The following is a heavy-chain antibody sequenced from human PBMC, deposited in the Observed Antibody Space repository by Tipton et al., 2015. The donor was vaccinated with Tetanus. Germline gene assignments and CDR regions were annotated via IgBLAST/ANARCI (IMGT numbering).Heavy chain of an antibody. CDR3: ARSFRPRRITMVRGALGYFDY. V-gene: IGHV4-30-4*01. J-gene: IGHJ4*02. D-gene: IGHD3-10*01. CDR2: IYYSGGT. Sequence: TLSLTCAVSGGSISSDDYYWSWIRQPPGKGLEWIGYIYYSGGTYYNPPLKSRLTISVDTSKSQFSLKLSSVTAADTAVYYCARSFRPRRITMVRGALGYFDYWGQGTLVAVSS. CDR1: GGSISSDDYY.